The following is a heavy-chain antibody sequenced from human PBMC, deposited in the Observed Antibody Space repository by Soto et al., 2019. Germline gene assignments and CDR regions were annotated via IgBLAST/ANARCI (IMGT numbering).Heavy chain of an antibody. V-gene: IGHV4-59*08. CDR1: GGSISSYF. CDR3: GRSGLTRALL. J-gene: IGHJ4*02. CDR2: IYYSGST. D-gene: IGHD1-26*01. Sequence: PSETLSLTCTVSGGSISSYFWNWIRHHHGKCLQWLGYIYYSGSTYFNPPLWSRDTISIDSSTNRFFLILSCGTAADTSGYCYGRSGLTRALLRGQGTLGTVSA.